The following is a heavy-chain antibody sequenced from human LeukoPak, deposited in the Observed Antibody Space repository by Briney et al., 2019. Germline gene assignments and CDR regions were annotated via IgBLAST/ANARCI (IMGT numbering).Heavy chain of an antibody. CDR3: ARGLTLYYFDY. V-gene: IGHV4-59*12. CDR1: GGSISSYY. D-gene: IGHD2-15*01. Sequence: PSETLSLTCTVSGGSISSYYWSWIRQPPGKGLEWIGYIYYSGSTNYNPSLKSRVTISVDTSKNQFSLKLSSVTAADTAVYYCARGLTLYYFDYWGQGTLVTVSS. CDR2: IYYSGST. J-gene: IGHJ4*02.